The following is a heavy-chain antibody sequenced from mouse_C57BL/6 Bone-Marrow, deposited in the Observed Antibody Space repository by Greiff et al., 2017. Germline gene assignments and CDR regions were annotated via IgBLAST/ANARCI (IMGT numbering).Heavy chain of an antibody. V-gene: IGHV1-26*01. CDR1: GYTFTDYY. J-gene: IGHJ1*03. CDR2: INPNNGGT. Sequence: VQLQQSGPELVKPGASVKISCKASGYTFTDYYMNWVKQSHGKSLEWIGDINPNNGGTSYNQKFKGKATLTVDKSSSTAYMELRSLTSEDSAVYYCARYYGSTRYFDVWGTGTTVTVSS. D-gene: IGHD1-1*01. CDR3: ARYYGSTRYFDV.